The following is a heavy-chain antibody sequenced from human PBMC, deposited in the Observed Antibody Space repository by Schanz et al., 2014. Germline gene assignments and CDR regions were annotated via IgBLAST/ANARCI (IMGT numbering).Heavy chain of an antibody. CDR2: IYHSGST. Sequence: VQLVESGGGLVQPGGSLRLSCAASGFTFSDHHMDWVRQAPGKGLEWIGEIYHSGSTNYNPSLKSRVTISVDTSKNQSSLRLSSVTAADTAVYYCARGPDSTSADVTRGRRRYYFDYWGQGTLVTVSS. CDR3: ARGPDSTSADVTRGRRRYYFDY. J-gene: IGHJ4*02. D-gene: IGHD6-13*01. CDR1: GFTFSDHH. V-gene: IGHV4-34*01.